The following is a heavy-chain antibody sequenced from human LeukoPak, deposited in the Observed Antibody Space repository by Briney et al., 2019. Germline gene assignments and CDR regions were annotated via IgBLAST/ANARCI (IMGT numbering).Heavy chain of an antibody. Sequence: GGSLRLSCAASGFTVSSNYMSWVCQAPGKGLEWVSVIYSGGSTYYADSVKGRFTISRDNSKNTLYLQMNSLRAEDTAVYYCARERRVRGVPFDPWGQGTLVTVSS. CDR3: ARERRVRGVPFDP. CDR2: IYSGGST. D-gene: IGHD3-10*01. J-gene: IGHJ5*02. CDR1: GFTVSSNY. V-gene: IGHV3-53*01.